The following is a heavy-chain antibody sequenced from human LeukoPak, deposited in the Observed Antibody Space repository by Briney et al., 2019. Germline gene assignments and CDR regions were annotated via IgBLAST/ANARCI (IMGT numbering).Heavy chain of an antibody. CDR3: ARHHPTTTVFNSGGS. CDR2: IYYSGST. D-gene: IGHD4-17*01. Sequence: PSETLSLTCTVSGGSISSYYWSWIRQPPGKGLEWIGYIYYSGSTNYNPSLKSRVTISVDTSKNQFSLKLSSVTAADTAVYYCARHHPTTTVFNSGGSWGQGTLVTVSS. V-gene: IGHV4-59*01. CDR1: GGSISSYY. J-gene: IGHJ5*02.